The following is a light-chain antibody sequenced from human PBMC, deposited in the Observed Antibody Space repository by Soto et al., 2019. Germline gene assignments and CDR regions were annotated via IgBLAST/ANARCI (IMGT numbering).Light chain of an antibody. CDR1: QSVSSY. CDR3: QQYSSSPLT. CDR2: DAS. V-gene: IGKV3-11*01. Sequence: ILVTQSPSALSWSPGQTPTLSYTASQSVSSYLAWYQQKPGQAPRRLIYDASNRATGIPARFSGSGSGTDFTLTISRLQPEDFAVYHCQQYSSSPLTFGGGTKVDIK. J-gene: IGKJ4*01.